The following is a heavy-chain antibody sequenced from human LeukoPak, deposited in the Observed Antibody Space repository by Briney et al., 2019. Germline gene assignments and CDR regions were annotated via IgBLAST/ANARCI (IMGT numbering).Heavy chain of an antibody. J-gene: IGHJ4*02. CDR2: IFSNDKE. CDR3: TQIRDSWFYFDS. V-gene: IGHV2-26*01. Sequence: KESGPVLVKPTETLTLTCNVSGFSLNNGRMGVSWIRQPPGKALEWLAHIFSNDKESYKTSLKSRLSISKDTSKSQVVLTLTNMDPADTAIYYCTQIRDSWFYFDSWGQGTLVTVSS. CDR1: GFSLNNGRMG. D-gene: IGHD3-10*01.